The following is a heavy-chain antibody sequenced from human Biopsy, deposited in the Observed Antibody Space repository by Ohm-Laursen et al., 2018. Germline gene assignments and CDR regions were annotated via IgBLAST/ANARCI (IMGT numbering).Heavy chain of an antibody. D-gene: IGHD5-24*01. J-gene: IGHJ6*02. Sequence: ASVKVSCKASGNTFATYHIHWVRQAPGQGLEWMGVISPSGATTSFSQKFQGRITMTRDTSTGTAYMDLNSLGSEDTAVYYCARAGVGSDGTDSYYYGMDVWGPGTTVTVSS. CDR3: ARAGVGSDGTDSYYYGMDV. CDR2: ISPSGATT. V-gene: IGHV1-46*01. CDR1: GNTFATYH.